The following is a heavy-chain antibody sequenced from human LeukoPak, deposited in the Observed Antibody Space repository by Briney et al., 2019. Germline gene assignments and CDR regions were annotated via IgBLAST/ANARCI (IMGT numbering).Heavy chain of an antibody. J-gene: IGHJ6*03. CDR3: ATGVFCATTTCPGYQHYYYFMDV. CDR1: GFTLADLS. D-gene: IGHD2-2*01. Sequence: ASVKVSCKASGFTLADLSMHWVRQAPGKGLEWVGGIDRNNGDTIYAQRFRGRVTLTEDTSTGTAYMDLSSLSADDTAVYYCATGVFCATTTCPGYQHYYYFMDVWGKGTTVTVSS. CDR2: IDRNNGDT. V-gene: IGHV1-24*01.